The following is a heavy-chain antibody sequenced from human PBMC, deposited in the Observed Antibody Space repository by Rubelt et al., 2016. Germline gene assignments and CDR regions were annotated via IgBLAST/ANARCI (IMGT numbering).Heavy chain of an antibody. J-gene: IGHJ6*02. CDR1: GYTFTSYA. V-gene: IGHV1-3*01. CDR3: ARKGYGYGMDV. D-gene: IGHD3-16*01. CDR2: INVGNGNK. Sequence: QVQLVQSGAEVKKPGASVKVSCKASGYTFTSYAMHWVSQAPGQRIERMGWINVGNGNKKYSQKFQGRVTITRDTSASTAYMELSSLRSEDTAVYYCARKGYGYGMDVWGQGTTVTVSS.